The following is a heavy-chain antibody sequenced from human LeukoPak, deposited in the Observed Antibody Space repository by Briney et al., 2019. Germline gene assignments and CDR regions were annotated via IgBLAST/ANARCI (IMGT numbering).Heavy chain of an antibody. D-gene: IGHD4/OR15-4a*01. CDR2: ISSSGSTI. Sequence: GGSLRLSCAASGFTFSSYEMNWVRQAPGKGLEWVSYISSSGSTIYYADSVKGRFTISRDNAKNSLYLQMNSLRADDTAVYYCARDTLGEGEDANYAVYYFDYWGQGTLVTVSS. CDR3: ARDTLGEGEDANYAVYYFDY. J-gene: IGHJ4*02. V-gene: IGHV3-48*03. CDR1: GFTFSSYE.